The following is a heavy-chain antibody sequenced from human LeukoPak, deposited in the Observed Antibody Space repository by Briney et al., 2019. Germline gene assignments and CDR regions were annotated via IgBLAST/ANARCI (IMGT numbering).Heavy chain of an antibody. CDR1: GYTFTSYA. D-gene: IGHD6-19*01. Sequence: ASVKVSCKASGYTFTSYAMNWVRQAPGQGLEWMGGIIPIFGTANYAQKFQGRVTITADKSTSTAYMELSSLRSEDTAVYYCAVDFSGRAQHFDYWGQGTLVTVSS. J-gene: IGHJ4*02. CDR3: AVDFSGRAQHFDY. CDR2: IIPIFGTA. V-gene: IGHV1-69*06.